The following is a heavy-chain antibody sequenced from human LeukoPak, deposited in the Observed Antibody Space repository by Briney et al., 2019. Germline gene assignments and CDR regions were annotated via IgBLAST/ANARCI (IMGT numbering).Heavy chain of an antibody. CDR3: ARDRKFVVVVPAASDAFDI. CDR1: VGSISSYY. CDR2: IYNSGST. J-gene: IGHJ3*02. Sequence: SDTLSLTCTLWVGSISSYYWSWIRQPAGKGLEWIGRIYNSGSTNYNPSLKSRVTMSVDTSKNQFSLKLSSVTAADTAVYYCARDRKFVVVVPAASDAFDIWGQGTMVTVS. D-gene: IGHD2-2*01. V-gene: IGHV4-4*07.